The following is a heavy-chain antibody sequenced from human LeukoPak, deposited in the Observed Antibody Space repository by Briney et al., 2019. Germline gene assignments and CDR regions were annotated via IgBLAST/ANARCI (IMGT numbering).Heavy chain of an antibody. Sequence: GGSLRLSCAASGFTFNSYDMTWVRQAPGKGLEWVSGISGSGGSTYYADSMKGRFTISRDNSKNTLYLQMNSPRAEDTAVYYCATQDIVVVVADYWGQGTLVTVSS. J-gene: IGHJ4*02. CDR2: ISGSGGST. D-gene: IGHD2-15*01. V-gene: IGHV3-23*01. CDR1: GFTFNSYD. CDR3: ATQDIVVVVADY.